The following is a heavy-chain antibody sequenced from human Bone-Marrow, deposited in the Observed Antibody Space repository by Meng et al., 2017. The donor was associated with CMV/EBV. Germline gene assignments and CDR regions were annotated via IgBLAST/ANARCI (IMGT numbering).Heavy chain of an antibody. V-gene: IGHV1-46*01. D-gene: IGHD2-2*01. CDR1: GYTFTGYY. J-gene: IGHJ6*02. Sequence: ASVKVSCKASGYTFTGYYMHWVRQAPGQGLEWMGWIKPSGGSTSYAQKFQGRVTMTRDTYMSTVYMELSSLRSEDTAVYYCARDPSSPNIVVVPAAPSGMDVWGQGTTVTVSS. CDR3: ARDPSSPNIVVVPAAPSGMDV. CDR2: IKPSGGST.